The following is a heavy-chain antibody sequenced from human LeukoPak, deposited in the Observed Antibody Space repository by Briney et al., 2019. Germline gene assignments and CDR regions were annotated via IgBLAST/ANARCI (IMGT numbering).Heavy chain of an antibody. CDR2: IYYSGST. CDR1: GGSISSYY. V-gene: IGHV4-59*01. Sequence: SETLSLTCAVSGGSISSYYWSWIRQPPGKGLEWIGYIYYSGSTNYNPSLKSRVTISVDTSKNQFSLKLSSVTAADTAVYYCARDRRGLRFLEWLLAYWGQGTLVTVSS. CDR3: ARDRRGLRFLEWLLAY. J-gene: IGHJ4*02. D-gene: IGHD3-3*01.